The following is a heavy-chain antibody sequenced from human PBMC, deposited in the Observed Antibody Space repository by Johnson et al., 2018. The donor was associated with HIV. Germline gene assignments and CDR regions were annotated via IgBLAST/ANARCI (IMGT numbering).Heavy chain of an antibody. CDR3: TAHYRNAFDI. CDR2: IKSKTDGGTT. Sequence: MQLVESGGGLVQPGGSLKLSCAASGFTFSGSAIHWVRQASGKGLEWVGRIKSKTDGGTTDYAAPVKGRFTLSRDDSKNTLFLQMNSLKTEDTALYYCTAHYRNAFDIWGQGTMVTVSS. CDR1: GFTFSGSA. V-gene: IGHV3-15*01. J-gene: IGHJ3*02. D-gene: IGHD1-26*01.